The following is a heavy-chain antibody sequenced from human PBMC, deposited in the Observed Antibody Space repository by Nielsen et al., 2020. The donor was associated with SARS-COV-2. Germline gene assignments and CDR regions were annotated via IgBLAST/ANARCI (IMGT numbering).Heavy chain of an antibody. CDR2: ISSSSSYT. Sequence: GGSLRLSCAASGFTFSDYYMSWIRQAPGKGLEWVSYISSSSSYTNYADSVKGRFTISRDNAKNSLYLQMNSLRAEDTAVYYCAGGSAPRYFQHWGQGTLVTVSS. V-gene: IGHV3-11*05. CDR1: GFTFSDYY. D-gene: IGHD2-15*01. CDR3: AGGSAPRYFQH. J-gene: IGHJ1*01.